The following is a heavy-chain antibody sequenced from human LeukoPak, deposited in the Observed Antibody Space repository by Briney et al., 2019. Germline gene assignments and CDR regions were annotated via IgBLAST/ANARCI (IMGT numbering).Heavy chain of an antibody. CDR3: AKDHGSGSQYNSLLDY. Sequence: GGSLRLSCAAYGFTFSSYSMNWDRQAPGKVLEWVSFISTSSSYIYYADSVKGRFTISRDNAKNSLYLQMNSLRAEDTAVYYCAKDHGSGSQYNSLLDYWGQGTLVTVSS. V-gene: IGHV3-21*01. D-gene: IGHD3-10*01. CDR1: GFTFSSYS. CDR2: ISTSSSYI. J-gene: IGHJ4*02.